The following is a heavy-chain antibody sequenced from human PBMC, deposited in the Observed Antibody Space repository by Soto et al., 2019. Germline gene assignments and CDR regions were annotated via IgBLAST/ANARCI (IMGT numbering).Heavy chain of an antibody. CDR1: GYSFTNYW. CDR3: ARHALGYCISTSCYTYYYYYGMDV. J-gene: IGHJ6*02. CDR2: FYPGDSDT. Sequence: GESLKISCKGSGYSFTNYWIGWVRQMPGKDLEWMGIFYPGDSDTRYSPSFQGQVTISADKSISTAYLQWSSLKASDTAMYYCARHALGYCISTSCYTYYYYYGMDVWGQGTTVTVSS. V-gene: IGHV5-51*01. D-gene: IGHD2-2*01.